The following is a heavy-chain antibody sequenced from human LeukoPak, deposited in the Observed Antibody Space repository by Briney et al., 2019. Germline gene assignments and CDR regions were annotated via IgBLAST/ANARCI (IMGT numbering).Heavy chain of an antibody. Sequence: PGGSLRLSCAGSGFTFSSYSMNWVRQAPGKGPEWVAVIWYDGSIKYYADSVKGRFTISRDNPKNTLYLQMNSLRAEDTAVYYCARAYYYDSSATPDYWGQGTLVTVSS. D-gene: IGHD3-22*01. CDR2: IWYDGSIK. CDR1: GFTFSSYS. V-gene: IGHV3-33*08. J-gene: IGHJ4*02. CDR3: ARAYYYDSSATPDY.